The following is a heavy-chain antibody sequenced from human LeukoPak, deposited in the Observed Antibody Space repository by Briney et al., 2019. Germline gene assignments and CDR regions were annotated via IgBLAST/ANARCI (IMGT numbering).Heavy chain of an antibody. CDR2: IYYSGST. Sequence: SETLSLTCTVSGGSISRYYWSWIRQPPGKGLEWIGYIYYSGSTNYNPSLKSRVTISVDTSKNQFSLKLSSVTAADTAVYYCARCDYGDYGGWFDPWGQGTLVTVSS. J-gene: IGHJ5*02. D-gene: IGHD4-17*01. V-gene: IGHV4-59*01. CDR3: ARCDYGDYGGWFDP. CDR1: GGSISRYY.